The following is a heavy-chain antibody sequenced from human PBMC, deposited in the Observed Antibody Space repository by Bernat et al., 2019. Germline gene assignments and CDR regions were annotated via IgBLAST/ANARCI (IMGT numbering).Heavy chain of an antibody. J-gene: IGHJ4*02. CDR3: ARGKITIFGGVPRFDY. D-gene: IGHD3-3*01. CDR2: ISSSSSYT. Sequence: QVQLVESGGGLVKPGGSLRLSCAASGFTFSDYYMSWIRQAPGKGLEWVSYISSSSSYTNYADSVKGRFTISRDNAKNSLYLQMNSLRAEDTAVYYCARGKITIFGGVPRFDYWGQGTLVTVSS. CDR1: GFTFSDYY. V-gene: IGHV3-11*05.